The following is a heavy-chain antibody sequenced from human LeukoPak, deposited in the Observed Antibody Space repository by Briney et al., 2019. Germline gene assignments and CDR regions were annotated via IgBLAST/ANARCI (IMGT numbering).Heavy chain of an antibody. CDR2: IIPIFGTA. CDR3: ARGHCSGGSCYYFDY. J-gene: IGHJ4*02. CDR1: GGTFSSYA. Sequence: ASVKVSCKASGGTFSSYAISWVRQAPGQGLEWMGGIIPIFGTANYAQKFQGRVTITADESTSTAYMELSSLRSEDTAVYYCARGHCSGGSCYYFDYWGQGTLVTVS. D-gene: IGHD2-15*01. V-gene: IGHV1-69*13.